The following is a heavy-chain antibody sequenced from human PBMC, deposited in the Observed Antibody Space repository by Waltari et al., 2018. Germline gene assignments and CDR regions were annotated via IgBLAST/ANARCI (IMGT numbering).Heavy chain of an antibody. CDR1: GFHFISYA. J-gene: IGHJ4*02. Sequence: EVHLLASGGGLAPHGGSLSLCCAASGFHFISYAMGWVRQAPWKGLEWVSGVSDSGVITKYADSVKGRFTVSRDNSKNTVFLQLNSLRAEDTAIYYCARHLYSIDYLELGNWGQGTLVTVSS. CDR2: VSDSGVIT. D-gene: IGHD3-22*01. CDR3: ARHLYSIDYLELGN. V-gene: IGHV3-23*01.